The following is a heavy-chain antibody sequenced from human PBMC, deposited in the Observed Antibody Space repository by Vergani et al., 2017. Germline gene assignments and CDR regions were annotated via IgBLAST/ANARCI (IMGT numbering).Heavy chain of an antibody. CDR3: TGDSRGTKYCYYYYMDV. J-gene: IGHJ6*03. CDR2: IIQIIGIA. D-gene: IGHD1-26*01. CDR1: GGTFSSYA. Sequence: QVQLVQSGAAVKQPGSSVKVSCKASGGTFSSYAISWVRQAPGQGLEWMGRIIQIIGIANYAQKFQGRVTITADKSTSTAYMELSSLRSEDTAVYYCTGDSRGTKYCYYYYMDVWGKGTTVTVSS. V-gene: IGHV1-69*04.